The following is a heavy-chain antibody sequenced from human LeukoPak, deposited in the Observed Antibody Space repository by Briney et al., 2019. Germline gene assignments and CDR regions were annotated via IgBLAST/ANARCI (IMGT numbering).Heavy chain of an antibody. J-gene: IGHJ6*02. CDR1: GFTFSSYG. CDR3: ARDGPYYDFWSGFGYYYYGMDV. CDR2: IWYDGSNK. Sequence: GGSLRLSCAASGFTFSSYGMHWVRQAPGKGLEGVAVIWYDGSNKYYADSVKGRFTISRDNSKNTLYLQMNSLRAEDTAVYYCARDGPYYDFWSGFGYYYYGMDVWGPGTTVTVSS. V-gene: IGHV3-33*08. D-gene: IGHD3-3*01.